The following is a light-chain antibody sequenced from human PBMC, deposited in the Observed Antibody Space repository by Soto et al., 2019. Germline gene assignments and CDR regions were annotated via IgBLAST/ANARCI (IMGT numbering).Light chain of an antibody. CDR1: QSVSSN. Sequence: EIVMTQSPATLSVSPGERATLSCRASQSVSSNLAWYQQKPGQAPRLLIDGASTRATGNPARFSGSGSGTDFTLTTSSLQSEDYAVSYCQQYNNWPPLTFGGGTKVEIK. J-gene: IGKJ4*01. V-gene: IGKV3-15*01. CDR2: GAS. CDR3: QQYNNWPPLT.